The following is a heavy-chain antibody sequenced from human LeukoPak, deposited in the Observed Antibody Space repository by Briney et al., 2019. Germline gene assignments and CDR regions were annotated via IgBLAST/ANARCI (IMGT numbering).Heavy chain of an antibody. CDR3: ARHPRGYSSWFGP. CDR1: GGSISSYY. D-gene: IGHD5-18*01. V-gene: IGHV4-4*09. Sequence: SETLSLTCTVSGGSISSYYWSWIRQPPGKGLEWIGYIYTSGSTNYNPSLKSRVTISVDTSKNQFSLKLSSVTAADTAVYYCARHPRGYSSWFGPWGQGTLVTVSS. CDR2: IYTSGST. J-gene: IGHJ5*02.